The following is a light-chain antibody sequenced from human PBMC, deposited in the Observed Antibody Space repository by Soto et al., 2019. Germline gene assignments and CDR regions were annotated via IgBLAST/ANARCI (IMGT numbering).Light chain of an antibody. J-gene: IGLJ3*02. CDR2: DNN. CDR3: GTWDSSLSAWV. CDR1: SSNIGSNY. Sequence: QSVSTQPPSVSAAPGQKVTISCSGSSSNIGSNYVSWYQHLSGTAPKLLIYDNNERPSGIPDRISGSKSGTSATLGITGLQTGDEADYYCGTWDSSLSAWVFGGGTKLTVL. V-gene: IGLV1-51*01.